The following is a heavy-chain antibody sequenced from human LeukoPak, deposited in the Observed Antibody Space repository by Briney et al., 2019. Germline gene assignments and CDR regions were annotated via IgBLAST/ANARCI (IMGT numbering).Heavy chain of an antibody. J-gene: IGHJ4*02. D-gene: IGHD1-26*01. V-gene: IGHV3-48*01. CDR2: ISSGSNTI. CDR1: EFTFSTYS. Sequence: GGSLRLSCVASEFTFSTYSMTWVRQAPGKGLEWISYISSGSNTIYYADSVKGRFTISRDNAKNSLYLQMNSLRAEDMAVYYCARRVGATYYFDWWGQGTLVSVSS. CDR3: ARRVGATYYFDW.